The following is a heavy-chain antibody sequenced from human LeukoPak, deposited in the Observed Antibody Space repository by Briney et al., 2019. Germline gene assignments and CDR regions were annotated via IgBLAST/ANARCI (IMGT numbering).Heavy chain of an antibody. CDR3: ARDSTVVAAAGFYYYYGMDV. CDR2: IKQDGSEK. J-gene: IGHJ6*02. Sequence: GGSLRLSCAASGFTFSSYWMSWVRQAPGKGLEWVANIKQDGSEKYYVDSVKGRFTISRDNAKNSLYLQMNSLRAEDTAVYYCARDSTVVAAAGFYYYYGMDVWGQGTTVTVSS. V-gene: IGHV3-7*03. D-gene: IGHD6-13*01. CDR1: GFTFSSYW.